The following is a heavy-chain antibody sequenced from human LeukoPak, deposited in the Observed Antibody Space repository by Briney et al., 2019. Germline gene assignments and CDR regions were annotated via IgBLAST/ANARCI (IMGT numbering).Heavy chain of an antibody. J-gene: IGHJ6*03. Sequence: ASVKDSCKVSGYTLTELSMHWVRQAPGKGLEWMGGFDPEDGETIYAQKFQGRVTMTEDTSTDTAYMELSSLRSEDTAVYYCATGRRYYDRSGYFYYYYYYMDLWGKGTTVTVSS. D-gene: IGHD3-22*01. CDR2: FDPEDGET. CDR3: ATGRRYYDRSGYFYYYYYYMDL. CDR1: GYTLTELS. V-gene: IGHV1-24*01.